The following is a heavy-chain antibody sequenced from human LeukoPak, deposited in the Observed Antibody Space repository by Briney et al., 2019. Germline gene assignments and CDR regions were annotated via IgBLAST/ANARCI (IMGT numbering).Heavy chain of an antibody. CDR1: GFTFSSYA. Sequence: PGGSLRLSCAASGFTFSSYAMSWVRQAPGKGLEWVSSISSSSSYIYYADSVKGRFTISRDNAKNSLYLQMNSLRAEDTAVYYCARSYCSGGSCFYFDYWGQGTLVTVSS. CDR2: ISSSSSYI. D-gene: IGHD2-15*01. CDR3: ARSYCSGGSCFYFDY. J-gene: IGHJ4*02. V-gene: IGHV3-21*01.